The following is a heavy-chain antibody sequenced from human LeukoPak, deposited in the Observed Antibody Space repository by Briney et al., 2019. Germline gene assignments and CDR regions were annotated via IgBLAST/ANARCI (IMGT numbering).Heavy chain of an antibody. V-gene: IGHV1-2*02. D-gene: IGHD5-24*01. Sequence: ASVKVSCKASGYTFTGYYMHWVRQAPGQGLEWMGWINPNSGGTNYAQKFQGRVTMTRDTSISTAYMELSRLRSDDTAVYYCARDGGRVEMATRGYYYYYMDVWGKGTTVTISS. CDR2: INPNSGGT. CDR1: GYTFTGYY. J-gene: IGHJ6*03. CDR3: ARDGGRVEMATRGYYYYYMDV.